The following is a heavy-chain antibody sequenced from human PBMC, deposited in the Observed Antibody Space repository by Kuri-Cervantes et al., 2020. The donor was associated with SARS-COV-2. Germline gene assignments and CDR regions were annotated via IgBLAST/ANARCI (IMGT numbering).Heavy chain of an antibody. CDR2: ISSSSSTI. CDR3: ARDPAMVRGVDAFDI. CDR1: GFTFSSYS. V-gene: IGHV3-48*01. J-gene: IGHJ3*02. D-gene: IGHD3-10*01. Sequence: GESLKISCAASGFTFSSYSMNWVRQAPGKGLEWVSYISSSSSTIYYADSVKGRFTISRDNAKNSLYLQMNSLRAEDTAVYYCARDPAMVRGVDAFDIWGQGTMVTVSS.